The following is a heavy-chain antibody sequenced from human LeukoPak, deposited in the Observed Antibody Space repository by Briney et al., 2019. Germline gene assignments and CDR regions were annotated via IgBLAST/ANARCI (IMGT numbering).Heavy chain of an antibody. D-gene: IGHD2-15*01. Sequence: GGSLRLSCAASGFTFSSYWMNWDRQAPGKGLEWVANIKQDGSEKYYVDSVRGRFTISRDNAENSLYLQMNSLRAEDTAVYYCASQVGHCRGGSCSGYWGQGTLVTVSS. CDR3: ASQVGHCRGGSCSGY. J-gene: IGHJ4*02. V-gene: IGHV3-7*01. CDR2: IKQDGSEK. CDR1: GFTFSSYW.